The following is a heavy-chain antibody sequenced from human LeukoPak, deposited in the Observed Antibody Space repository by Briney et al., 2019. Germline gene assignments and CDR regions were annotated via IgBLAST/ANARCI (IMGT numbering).Heavy chain of an antibody. Sequence: GASVKVSCKDSGYTFTSYGISRVREAPGQGLEWMGWISAYNGNTNYAQKLQGRVTMTTDTSTSTAYMELRSLRSDDTAVYYCARGADFWSGYWYYYMDVWGKGTTVTVSS. V-gene: IGHV1-18*01. D-gene: IGHD3-3*01. CDR2: ISAYNGNT. CDR3: ARGADFWSGYWYYYMDV. CDR1: GYTFTSYG. J-gene: IGHJ6*03.